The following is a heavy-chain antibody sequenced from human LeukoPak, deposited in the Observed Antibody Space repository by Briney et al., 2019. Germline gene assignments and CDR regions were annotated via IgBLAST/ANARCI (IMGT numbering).Heavy chain of an antibody. CDR3: ARGQGGYFPEYFQH. J-gene: IGHJ1*01. CDR2: IYYSGST. CDR1: GGSISSYY. Sequence: SETLSLTCTVSGGSISSYYWSWIRQPPGKGLEWIGYIYYSGSTNYNPSLKSRVTISVDTSKNQFSLTLSSVTAADTAVYYCARGQGGYFPEYFQHWGQGTLVTVSS. D-gene: IGHD3-22*01. V-gene: IGHV4-59*01.